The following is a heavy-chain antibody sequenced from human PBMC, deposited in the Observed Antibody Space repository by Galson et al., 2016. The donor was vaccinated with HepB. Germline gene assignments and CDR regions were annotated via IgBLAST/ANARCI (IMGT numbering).Heavy chain of an antibody. D-gene: IGHD6-19*01. CDR3: ARGSYSSDWYRSSAYDFGMDV. CDR2: IYTAGDT. V-gene: IGHV3-13*01. J-gene: IGHJ6*04. CDR1: GFTFSNYN. Sequence: SLRLSCAASGFTFSNYNMHWVRQAPGKGLEWVSSIYTAGDTNYQDPVEGRVTVSRENAKDSVYLHMNSLRAGDTAVYFCARGSYSSDWYRSSAYDFGMDVWGKGTPVTVSS.